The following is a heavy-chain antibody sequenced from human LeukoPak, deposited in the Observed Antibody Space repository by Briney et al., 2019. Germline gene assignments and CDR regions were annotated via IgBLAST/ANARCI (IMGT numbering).Heavy chain of an antibody. J-gene: IGHJ4*02. CDR2: ISGSGGST. CDR3: AKVMTRTMVRGVPPSDY. V-gene: IGHV3-23*01. D-gene: IGHD3-10*01. Sequence: GGSLRLSCAASGFTFSSYAMTWVRQAPGKGLEWVSTISGSGGSTYYADSVKGRFTISRDNSKNTLYLQMSSLRAEDTAVYYCAKVMTRTMVRGVPPSDYRGQGTLVTVSS. CDR1: GFTFSSYA.